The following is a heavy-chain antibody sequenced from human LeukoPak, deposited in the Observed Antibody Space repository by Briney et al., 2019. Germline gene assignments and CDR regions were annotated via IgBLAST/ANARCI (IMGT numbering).Heavy chain of an antibody. CDR1: GGSITTSIQY. Sequence: SETLSLTCTVSGGSITTSIQYWVWIRQPPGKGLEWIGSIYYDGSTYYDPSLKSRFTISVETSKNQFSLKMRSVTATDTAVYYCARLPVAGPLSEGFDIWGQGTLVTVSS. CDR2: IYYDGST. V-gene: IGHV4-39*01. J-gene: IGHJ3*02. D-gene: IGHD6-19*01. CDR3: ARLPVAGPLSEGFDI.